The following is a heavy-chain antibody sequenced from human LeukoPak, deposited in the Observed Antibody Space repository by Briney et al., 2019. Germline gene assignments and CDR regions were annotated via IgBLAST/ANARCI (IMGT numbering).Heavy chain of an antibody. CDR1: GYTFTSYA. D-gene: IGHD6-19*01. CDR3: ARDYRVAGTPFDY. Sequence: ASVKVSCKASGYTFTSYAMHWVRQAPGQRLEWMGWINAGNGNTKYSQKFQGRVTITRDTSASTAYMELRSLRSDDTAVYYCARDYRVAGTPFDYWGQGTLVTVSS. CDR2: INAGNGNT. J-gene: IGHJ4*02. V-gene: IGHV1-3*01.